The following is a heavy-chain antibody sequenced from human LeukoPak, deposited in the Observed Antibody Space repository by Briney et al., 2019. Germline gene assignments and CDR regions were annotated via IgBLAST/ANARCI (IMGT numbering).Heavy chain of an antibody. CDR1: GFTFSSYA. CDR2: ISGSGGST. Sequence: GGSLRLSCAASGFTFSSYAMSWVRQAPGKGLEWVSAISGSGGSTYYADSVKGRFTISRDNSKNTLYLQMNSLRAEDTAVYYCAKDKGYCSSTSCGGSHDYWGQGTLVTVSS. J-gene: IGHJ4*02. CDR3: AKDKGYCSSTSCGGSHDY. D-gene: IGHD2-2*01. V-gene: IGHV3-23*01.